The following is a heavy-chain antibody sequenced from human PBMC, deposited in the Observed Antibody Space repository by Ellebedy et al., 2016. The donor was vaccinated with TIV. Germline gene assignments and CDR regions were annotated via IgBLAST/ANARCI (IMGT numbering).Heavy chain of an antibody. V-gene: IGHV3-7*01. CDR1: GFTFSSYW. CDR2: IKQDGSKR. D-gene: IGHD7-27*01. CDR3: ARFEALTGDNREDV. J-gene: IGHJ6*04. Sequence: GESLKISCAASGFTFSSYWMSWVRQAPGKGLEWVANIKQDGSKRFYVDSVKGRLTISRDNANNSLYLHMNNLRAEDTAVYYCARFEALTGDNREDVWGKGTTVIVSS.